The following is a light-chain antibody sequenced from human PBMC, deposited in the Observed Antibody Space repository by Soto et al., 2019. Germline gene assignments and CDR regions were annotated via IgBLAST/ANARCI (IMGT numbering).Light chain of an antibody. J-gene: IGKJ4*01. V-gene: IGKV2-28*01. Sequence: DIVMTQSPLSLPVTPGEPASISCRSSQSLLHSNGYNYLYWYVQKPGQSPQLLIYLGSSRSSWVPDRFIGSGSGKDFTLKISSVEAEDVGIYYCMQALENPLTFGGGTKVDIK. CDR3: MQALENPLT. CDR1: QSLLHSNGYNY. CDR2: LGS.